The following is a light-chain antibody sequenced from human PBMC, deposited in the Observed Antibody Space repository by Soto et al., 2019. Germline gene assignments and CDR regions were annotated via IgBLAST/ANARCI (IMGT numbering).Light chain of an antibody. CDR3: QQYGTTRYT. Sequence: EIVLTQSPGTLSLSPGEGVTLSCRASQSVSNNYLAWYQQKPGQAPRPLIYGISRRATGFPGRFSGSGSGTDFALTISRLEPEDSGVYYCQQYGTTRYTFGQGTKLEIK. V-gene: IGKV3-20*01. CDR1: QSVSNNY. J-gene: IGKJ2*01. CDR2: GIS.